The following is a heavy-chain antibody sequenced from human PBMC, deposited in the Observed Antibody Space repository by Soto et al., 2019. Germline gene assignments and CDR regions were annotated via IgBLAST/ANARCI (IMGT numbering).Heavy chain of an antibody. CDR2: IGTAGDT. J-gene: IGHJ6*02. CDR3: ARAGVVVPARIYYYYGMDV. D-gene: IGHD3-3*01. Sequence: GGSLRLSCAASGFTFSSYDMHWVRQATGKGLEWVSAIGTAGDTYYPGSVKGRFTISRENAKNSLYLQMKSLRAEDTAVYYCARAGVVVPARIYYYYGMDVWGQGTTVTVSS. CDR1: GFTFSSYD. V-gene: IGHV3-13*01.